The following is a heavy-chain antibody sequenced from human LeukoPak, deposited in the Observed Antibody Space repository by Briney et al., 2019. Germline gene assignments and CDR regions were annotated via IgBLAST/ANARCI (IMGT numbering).Heavy chain of an antibody. CDR2: ISGSGNST. J-gene: IGHJ4*02. V-gene: IGHV3-23*01. CDR1: GLTFSGSA. CDR3: AKVLVLVSANRYYFDY. D-gene: IGHD2-15*01. Sequence: GGSLRLSCAASGLTFSGSAVSWVRQPPGKGLEWVSLISGSGNSTYYADSVKGRFTISRDNPNNLLYLQMNSLRAEDTAIYYCAKVLVLVSANRYYFDYWGQGTLVTVSS.